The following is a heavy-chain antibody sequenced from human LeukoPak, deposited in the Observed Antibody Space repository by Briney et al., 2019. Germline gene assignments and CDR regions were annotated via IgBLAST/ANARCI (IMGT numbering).Heavy chain of an antibody. D-gene: IGHD3-22*01. CDR3: AHFRGYDSSGYYSFDY. J-gene: IGHJ4*02. CDR2: IYWNDDK. CDR1: GFSLSTSGVG. V-gene: IGHV2-5*01. Sequence: SGPALVKPTQTLTLTCTFSGFSLSTSGVGVGWIRQPPGKALEWLALIYWNDDKRYSPSLKSRLTITKDTSKHQVVLTMTNMDPVDTATYYCAHFRGYDSSGYYSFDYWGQGTLVTVSS.